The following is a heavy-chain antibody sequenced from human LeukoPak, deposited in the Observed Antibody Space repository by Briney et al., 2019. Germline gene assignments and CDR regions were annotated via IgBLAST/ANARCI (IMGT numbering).Heavy chain of an antibody. CDR2: ISSSGST. J-gene: IGHJ3*02. D-gene: IGHD3-10*01. CDR3: ARNRVLLWSAFDI. Sequence: SETLSLTCTVSGDSISSGDYYWSWIRQPAGKGLEWIGRISSSGSTNYNPSLKSRVTISVDTSKNQFSLKLSSVTAADTAVYYCARNRVLLWSAFDIWGQGTMVTVSS. CDR1: GDSISSGDYY. V-gene: IGHV4-61*02.